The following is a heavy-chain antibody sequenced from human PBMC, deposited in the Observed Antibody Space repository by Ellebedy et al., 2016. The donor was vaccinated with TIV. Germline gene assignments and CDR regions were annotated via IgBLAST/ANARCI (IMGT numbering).Heavy chain of an antibody. J-gene: IGHJ4*02. CDR3: ASRAPPLLLWFGELPNYFDY. CDR2: IYYSGST. D-gene: IGHD3-10*01. V-gene: IGHV4-39*01. Sequence: SETLSLTXTVSGGSISSSSYYWGWIRQPPGKGLEWIGSIYYSGSTYYNPSLKSRVTISVDTSKNQFSLKLSSVTAADTAVYYCASRAPPLLLWFGELPNYFDYWGQGTLVTVSS. CDR1: GGSISSSSYY.